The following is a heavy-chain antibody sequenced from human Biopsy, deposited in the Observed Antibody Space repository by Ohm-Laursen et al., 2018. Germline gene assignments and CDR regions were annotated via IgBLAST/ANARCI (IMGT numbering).Heavy chain of an antibody. CDR1: GFTFSNYA. CDR3: AKINPSSIYYYYGMDV. Sequence: SLRLSCSASGFTFSNYAMSWVRQAPGKGLEWVSAISGSAGSTNYADSVKGRFTISRDNSKNTLYLQLNSQRAEDTALYYCAKINPSSIYYYYGMDVWGQGTTVTVSS. J-gene: IGHJ6*02. V-gene: IGHV3-23*01. CDR2: ISGSAGST.